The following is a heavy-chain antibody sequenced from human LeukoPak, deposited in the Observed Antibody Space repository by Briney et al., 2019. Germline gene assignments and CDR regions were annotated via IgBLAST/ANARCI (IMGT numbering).Heavy chain of an antibody. CDR2: ISSSSSYI. D-gene: IGHD6-13*01. CDR3: ARVSPSVAAIDH. CDR1: GFTFSSYS. J-gene: IGHJ4*02. V-gene: IGHV3-21*01. Sequence: TGGSLRLSCAASGFTFSSYSMNWVRQAPGKGLEWVSSISSSSSYIYYADSVKGRFTISRDNAKNSLYLQMNSLRAEDTAVYYCARVSPSVAAIDHWGQGTLVTVSS.